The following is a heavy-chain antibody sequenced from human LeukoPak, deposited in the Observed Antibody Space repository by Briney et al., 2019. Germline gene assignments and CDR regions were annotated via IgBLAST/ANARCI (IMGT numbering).Heavy chain of an antibody. Sequence: ASVKVSCMASGFTFTSYGISWVRQAPGQGLEWMGWISTYSGNTNYAQSLQGRVTMTTDTSTNTVYMELRSLGSDDTAVYYCASHKDYGDYYYFDYWGQGTLVTVSS. D-gene: IGHD4-17*01. J-gene: IGHJ4*02. CDR3: ASHKDYGDYYYFDY. V-gene: IGHV1-18*01. CDR2: ISTYSGNT. CDR1: GFTFTSYG.